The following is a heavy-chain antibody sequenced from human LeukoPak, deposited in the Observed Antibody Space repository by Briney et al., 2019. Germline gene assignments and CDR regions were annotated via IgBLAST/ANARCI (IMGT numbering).Heavy chain of an antibody. J-gene: IGHJ5*02. Sequence: GASVKVSCKASGYTFSNYAMNWVRQAPGQGLEWMGWINTNTGKPTYAQGFKGQFVFSLDTSVSTAYLQISSLKAEDTAVYYCARAEYSSSWYRGWFDPWGQGTLVTVSS. CDR1: GYTFSNYA. CDR2: INTNTGKP. V-gene: IGHV7-4-1*02. CDR3: ARAEYSSSWYRGWFDP. D-gene: IGHD6-13*01.